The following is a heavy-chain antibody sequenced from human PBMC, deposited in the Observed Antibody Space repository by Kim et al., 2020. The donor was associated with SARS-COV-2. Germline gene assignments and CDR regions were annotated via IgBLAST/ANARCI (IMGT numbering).Heavy chain of an antibody. CDR3: ASSGWSRGYYGMDV. CDR2: INPNSGGT. D-gene: IGHD6-19*01. V-gene: IGHV1-2*06. Sequence: ASVKVSCKASGYTFTGYYMHWVRQAPGQGLEWMGRINPNSGGTNYAQKFQGRVTMTRDTSISTAYMELSRLRSDDTAVYYCASSGWSRGYYGMDVWGQGTTVTVSS. CDR1: GYTFTGYY. J-gene: IGHJ6*02.